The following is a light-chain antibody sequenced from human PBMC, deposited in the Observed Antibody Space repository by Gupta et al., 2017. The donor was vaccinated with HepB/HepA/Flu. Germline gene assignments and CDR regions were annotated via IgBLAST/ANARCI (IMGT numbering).Light chain of an antibody. CDR2: EVN. Sequence: QSALTQPASVSGSPGQSITFSCTGTSADIGTYDLVSWYQQHPGKAPKLMIYEVNKRPSGVADRFSGSNSGNTASLTIAGLQAEEEADYYCSSYTGSDTVVVFGGGTRVTVL. V-gene: IGLV2-23*02. CDR1: SADIGTYDL. CDR3: SSYTGSDTVVV. J-gene: IGLJ2*01.